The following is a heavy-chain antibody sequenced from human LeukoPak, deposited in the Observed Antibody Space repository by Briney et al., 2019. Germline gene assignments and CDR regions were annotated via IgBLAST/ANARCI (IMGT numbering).Heavy chain of an antibody. Sequence: PGGSLRLSCVHSGVTFSNYWISWVRQAPGKGLEWVANIKQDGSEKYYVDSVKGRFTISRDNAKNSVFLQMKSLRAEGTALYYCASLPYYYDSSGYPTFDYWGQGTLVTVSS. D-gene: IGHD3-22*01. CDR1: GVTFSNYW. J-gene: IGHJ4*02. CDR2: IKQDGSEK. CDR3: ASLPYYYDSSGYPTFDY. V-gene: IGHV3-7*01.